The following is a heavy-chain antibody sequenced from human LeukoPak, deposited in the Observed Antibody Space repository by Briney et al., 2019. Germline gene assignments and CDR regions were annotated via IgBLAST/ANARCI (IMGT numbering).Heavy chain of an antibody. J-gene: IGHJ4*02. D-gene: IGHD3-10*01. CDR3: AKGHYYGSGSLDY. CDR1: GFTFSSYG. Sequence: QTGGSLRLSCAASGFTFSSYGMSWVRQAPGKGLEWVSAIGGRDGSTYYADSVKGRFTISRDNSKNTPYVQMNSLRAEDTAVYYCAKGHYYGSGSLDYWGQGTLVTVSS. CDR2: IGGRDGST. V-gene: IGHV3-23*01.